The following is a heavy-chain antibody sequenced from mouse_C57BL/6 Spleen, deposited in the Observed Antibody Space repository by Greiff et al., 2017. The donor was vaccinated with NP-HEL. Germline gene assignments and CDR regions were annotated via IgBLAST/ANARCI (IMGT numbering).Heavy chain of an antibody. V-gene: IGHV1-69*01. CDR3: ARWDYGSSEGDY. D-gene: IGHD1-1*01. CDR2: IDPSDSYT. Sequence: VQLQQSGAELVMPGASVKLSCKASGYTFTSYWMHWVKQRPGQGLEWIGEIDPSDSYTNYNQKFKGKSTLTVDKSSSTAYMQLSSLTSEDSAVYYCARWDYGSSEGDYWGQGTTLTVSS. CDR1: GYTFTSYW. J-gene: IGHJ2*01.